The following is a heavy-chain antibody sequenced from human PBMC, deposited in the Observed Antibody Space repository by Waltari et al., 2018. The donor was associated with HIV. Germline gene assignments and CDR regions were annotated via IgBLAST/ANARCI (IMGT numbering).Heavy chain of an antibody. V-gene: IGHV1-18*01. CDR3: ARGVSIVRGVMIRGHMDV. Sequence: VQLVQSGAEMRKPGASVKVSCRASGYTFSADPISWLRQAPGQGLEWMGWISGYNGNTNYAQKFQGRVNMTTDTSTSTAHRELRSLRSDDTAVYYCARGVSIVRGVMIRGHMDVWGQGTTVTVSS. CDR2: ISGYNGNT. D-gene: IGHD3-10*01. J-gene: IGHJ6*02. CDR1: GYTFSADP.